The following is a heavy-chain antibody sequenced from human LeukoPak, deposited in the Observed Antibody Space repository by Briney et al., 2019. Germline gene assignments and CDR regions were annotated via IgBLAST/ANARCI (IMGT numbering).Heavy chain of an antibody. D-gene: IGHD6-13*01. CDR2: IYYSGTT. Sequence: PSETLSLTCNVSGGSIKIYYWTWIRQAPGKGLEWIGDIYYSGTTNYNPSLKSRVAISVDSSKSQFSLNLTSVTASDTAVYFCARKSSSWYPRNYAFDIWGPGTVVTVSS. CDR3: ARKSSSWYPRNYAFDI. J-gene: IGHJ3*02. CDR1: GGSIKIYY. V-gene: IGHV4-59*01.